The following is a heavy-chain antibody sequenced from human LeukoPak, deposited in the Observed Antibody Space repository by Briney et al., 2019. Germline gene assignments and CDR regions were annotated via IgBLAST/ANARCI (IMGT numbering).Heavy chain of an antibody. D-gene: IGHD3-16*01. CDR3: AREILEGGGEDY. Sequence: PGGSLRLSCAASGFTFSTYWMSWVRQAPGKGLEWVANIKQDGSQKYYVDSVKGRSTISRDNAKNSLYLQMNSLRGEDTAVYYSAREILEGGGEDYWGQGTLATVSS. V-gene: IGHV3-7*03. J-gene: IGHJ4*02. CDR2: IKQDGSQK. CDR1: GFTFSTYW.